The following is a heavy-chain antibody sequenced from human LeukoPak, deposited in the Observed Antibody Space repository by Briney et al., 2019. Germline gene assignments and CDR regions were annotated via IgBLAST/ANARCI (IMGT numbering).Heavy chain of an antibody. J-gene: IGHJ4*02. V-gene: IGHV3-7*01. CDR3: ATLTVASTFDY. CDR1: GFTFTDYW. CDR2: INRAGIES. D-gene: IGHD6-19*01. Sequence: GGSLRLSCAASGFTFTDYWMTWVRQVPGKGLEWVANINRAGIESYYVDSVKGRFTISRDNAEKSLYLQMNSLRAEDTAVYYCATLTVASTFDYWGQGALVTVSS.